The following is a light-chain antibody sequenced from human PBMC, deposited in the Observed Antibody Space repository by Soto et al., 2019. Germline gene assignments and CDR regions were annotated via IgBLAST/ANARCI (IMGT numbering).Light chain of an antibody. J-gene: IGKJ2*01. CDR2: GAS. Sequence: ESVLTQSPATLSLSQGERATLSCRASQSVSSSYLAWYQQKPGQAPRLVISGASSRAAGIPDKFSGSGSGTHFTLTLTTLEPEDFAVYYCQQYDSSPPRFTFGPGTKLEIK. V-gene: IGKV3-20*01. CDR3: QQYDSSPPRFT. CDR1: QSVSSSY.